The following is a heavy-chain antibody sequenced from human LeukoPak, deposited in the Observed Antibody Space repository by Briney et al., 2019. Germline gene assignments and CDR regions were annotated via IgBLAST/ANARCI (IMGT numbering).Heavy chain of an antibody. CDR2: ISSSGSTI. J-gene: IGHJ4*02. D-gene: IGHD2-2*01. CDR1: GFTFSSYS. CDR3: ARGRYCSSTSCYGLFDY. V-gene: IGHV3-48*04. Sequence: PGGSLRLSCAASGFTFSSYSMNWVRQAPGKGLEWVSYISSSGSTIYYADSVKGRFTISRDNAKNSLYLQMNSLRAEDTAVYYCARGRYCSSTSCYGLFDYWGQGTLVTVS.